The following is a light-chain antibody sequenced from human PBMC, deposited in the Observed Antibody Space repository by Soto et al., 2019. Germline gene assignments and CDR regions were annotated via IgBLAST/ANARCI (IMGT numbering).Light chain of an antibody. CDR1: QSVSSSY. Sequence: WTQFPYTLSIKTESRDTLSCRASQSVSSSYLAWYQQKPGQAPRLLIYGASSRATGIPDRFSGSGSGTDFTLTISSLEPEDFAVYYCQQSGSQTLRFGQVTKVAIK. CDR3: QQSGSQTLR. J-gene: IGKJ1*01. V-gene: IGKV3-20*01. CDR2: GAS.